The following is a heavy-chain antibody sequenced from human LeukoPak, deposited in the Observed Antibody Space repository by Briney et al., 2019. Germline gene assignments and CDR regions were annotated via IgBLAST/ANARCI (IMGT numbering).Heavy chain of an antibody. Sequence: GGSLRLSCAASGFTFSSYGMHWVRQAPGKGLEWVAFIRYDGSNKYYADSVKGRFTISRDNSKNTLYLQMNSLRAEDTAVYYCARVLVGFYYMDVWGKGTTVTVSS. D-gene: IGHD3-9*01. J-gene: IGHJ6*03. V-gene: IGHV3-30*02. CDR1: GFTFSSYG. CDR2: IRYDGSNK. CDR3: ARVLVGFYYMDV.